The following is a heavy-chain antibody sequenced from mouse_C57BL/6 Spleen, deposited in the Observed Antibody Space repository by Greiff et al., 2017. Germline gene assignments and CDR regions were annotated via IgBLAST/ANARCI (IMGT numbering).Heavy chain of an antibody. D-gene: IGHD2-4*01. Sequence: EVQLVESGPGLVKPSQSLSLTCSVTGYSITSGYYWNWIRQFPGNKLEWMGYISYDGSNNYNPSLKNRISITRDTSKNQSFLKLNSVTTEDTATYYGARDRDYGRNWYLDVWGTGTTVTVAS. CDR1: GYSITSGYY. J-gene: IGHJ1*03. V-gene: IGHV3-6*01. CDR2: ISYDGSN. CDR3: ARDRDYGRNWYLDV.